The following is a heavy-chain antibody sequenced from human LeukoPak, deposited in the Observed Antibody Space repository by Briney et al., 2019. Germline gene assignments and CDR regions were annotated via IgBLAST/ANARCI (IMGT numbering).Heavy chain of an antibody. CDR2: IYNSGST. V-gene: IGHV4-59*01. CDR1: GGSISSYY. D-gene: IGHD4-23*01. CDR3: ARAPTTVVTPYYFDY. Sequence: PSETLSLTCTVSGGSISSYYWSWTRQPPGKGLEWIGYIYNSGSTNHNPSLKSRVTISLDTSKNQFSLKLSSVTAADTAVYYCARAPTTVVTPYYFDYWGQGTLVTVSS. J-gene: IGHJ4*02.